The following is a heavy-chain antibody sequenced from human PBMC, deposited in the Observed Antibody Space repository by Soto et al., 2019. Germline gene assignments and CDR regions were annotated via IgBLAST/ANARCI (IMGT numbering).Heavy chain of an antibody. CDR1: GYTFTSYY. J-gene: IGHJ3*02. Sequence: ASVKVSCKASGYTFTSYYMHWVRQAPGQGLEWMGIINPSGGSTSYAQKFQGRVTMTRDTSTSTVYMELSSLRSEDTAVYYCARCVPSGWPEGAFDIWGQGTMVTV. V-gene: IGHV1-46*03. CDR3: ARCVPSGWPEGAFDI. CDR2: INPSGGST. D-gene: IGHD6-19*01.